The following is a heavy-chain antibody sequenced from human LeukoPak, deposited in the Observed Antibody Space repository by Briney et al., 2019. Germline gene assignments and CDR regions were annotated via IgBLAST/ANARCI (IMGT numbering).Heavy chain of an antibody. D-gene: IGHD5-18*01. CDR2: ISGSDDGT. CDR1: GFTFSTYA. CDR3: AKDPGIQLWPPGY. V-gene: IGHV3-23*01. J-gene: IGHJ4*02. Sequence: GGSLRLSCAASGFTFSTYAMSWVRQIPGKGLEWVSAISGSDDGTYYADSVKGRFTISRDNSKNTLYLQMNSLRAEDTAVYYCAKDPGIQLWPPGYWGQGTLVTVSS.